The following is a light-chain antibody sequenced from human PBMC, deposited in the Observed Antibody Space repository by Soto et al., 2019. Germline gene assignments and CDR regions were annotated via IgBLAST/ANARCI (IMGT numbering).Light chain of an antibody. CDR1: SSDVGGYNY. CDR2: EVT. Sequence: QSALTQPASVSGSPGQSITISCTGTSSDVGGYNYVSWYQQHPGQVPKLTIYEVTNRPSGVSSRFSGSKSGNTASLTISGLQAEDEADYYCAAWDDGLNGWLFGGGTKVTVL. J-gene: IGLJ3*02. V-gene: IGLV2-14*01. CDR3: AAWDDGLNGWL.